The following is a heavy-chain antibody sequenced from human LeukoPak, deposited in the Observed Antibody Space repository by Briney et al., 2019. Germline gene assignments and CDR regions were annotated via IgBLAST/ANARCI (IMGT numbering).Heavy chain of an antibody. CDR3: ARGVGYDSSGVGDY. V-gene: IGHV1-8*03. CDR1: GYTFTSYD. Sequence: GASVKVSCKASGYTFTSYDINWVRQATGQGLEWMGWMNPNSGNTGYAQKFQGRVTITTNTSISTAYMELSSLRSEDTAVYYCARGVGYDSSGVGDYWGQGTLVTVSS. D-gene: IGHD3-22*01. CDR2: MNPNSGNT. J-gene: IGHJ4*02.